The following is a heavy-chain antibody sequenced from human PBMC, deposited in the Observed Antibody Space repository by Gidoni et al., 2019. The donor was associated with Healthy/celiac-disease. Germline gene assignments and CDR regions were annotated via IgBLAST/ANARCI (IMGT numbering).Heavy chain of an antibody. V-gene: IGHV1-69*01. Sequence: QVQLVQSGAEVKKPGSSVKVSCKASGGTFSSYAISWVRQAPGQGLEWMGVIIPIFSTANYAQKFQCRVTSTADESTSIAYMELSSLRSEDTAVYYCSGYCSSTSCYRADYYYYYMDVWGKGTTVTVSS. J-gene: IGHJ6*03. CDR2: IIPIFSTA. CDR1: GGTFSSYA. D-gene: IGHD2-2*01. CDR3: SGYCSSTSCYRADYYYYYMDV.